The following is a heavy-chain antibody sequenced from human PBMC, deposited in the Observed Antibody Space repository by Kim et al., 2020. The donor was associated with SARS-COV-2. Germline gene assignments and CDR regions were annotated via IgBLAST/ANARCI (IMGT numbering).Heavy chain of an antibody. J-gene: IGHJ6*02. V-gene: IGHV3-21*01. CDR3: ARELEVLYYYYGMDV. D-gene: IGHD6-6*01. Sequence: DSVKGRFTISRDNAKNSLYLQMNSLRAEDTAVYYCARELEVLYYYYGMDVWGQGTTVTVSS.